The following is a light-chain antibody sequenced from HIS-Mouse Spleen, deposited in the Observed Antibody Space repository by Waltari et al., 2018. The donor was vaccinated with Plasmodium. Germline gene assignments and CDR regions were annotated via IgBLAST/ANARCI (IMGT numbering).Light chain of an antibody. CDR1: NLGDHY. CDR2: QDS. J-gene: IGLJ1*01. CDR3: QAWDSSTDYV. V-gene: IGLV3-1*01. Sequence: SYELTQPPSVSVSPGPTASITCSGDNLGDHYACWFQQKPGQSPVLVIYQDSKRPSGIPERFSGSNSGNTATLTISGTQAMDEADYYCQAWDSSTDYVFGTGTKVTVL.